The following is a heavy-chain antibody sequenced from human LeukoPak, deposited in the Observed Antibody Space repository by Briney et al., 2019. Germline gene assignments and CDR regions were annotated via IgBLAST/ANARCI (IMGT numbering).Heavy chain of an antibody. D-gene: IGHD3-3*01. J-gene: IGHJ3*02. CDR1: GFTFSSYA. CDR3: AKSFFSYDFWSGYWIDDAFDI. CDR2: ISGSGGST. V-gene: IGHV3-23*01. Sequence: GGSLRLSCAASGFTFSSYAMSWVRQAPGKGLEWVSAISGSGGSTYYADSVKGRFTISRDNSKNTLYLQMNSLRAEDTAVYYCAKSFFSYDFWSGYWIDDAFDIWGQGTMVTVSS.